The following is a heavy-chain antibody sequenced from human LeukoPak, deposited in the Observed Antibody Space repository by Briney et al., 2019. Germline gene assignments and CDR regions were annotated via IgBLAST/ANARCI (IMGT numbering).Heavy chain of an antibody. CDR2: ISSSSSYI. CDR3: ARDPSYGSRSVYYYYGMDV. D-gene: IGHD5-18*01. Sequence: GGSLRLSCAASGFTFSSYSMNWVRQAPGKGLEWVSSISSSSSYIYYADSVKGRFTISRDNAKNSLYLQMNSLRAEDTAVYYCARDPSYGSRSVYYYYGMDVWGQGTTVTVSS. J-gene: IGHJ6*02. CDR1: GFTFSSYS. V-gene: IGHV3-21*01.